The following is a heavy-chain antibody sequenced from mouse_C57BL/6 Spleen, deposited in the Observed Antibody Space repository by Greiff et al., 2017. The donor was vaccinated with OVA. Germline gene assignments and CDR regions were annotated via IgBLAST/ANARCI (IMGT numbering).Heavy chain of an antibody. CDR2: IYPGDGDT. Sequence: QVQLKQSGAELVKPGASVKISCKASGYAFSSYWMNWVKQRPGKGLEWIGQIYPGDGDTNYNGKFKGKATLTADKSSSTAYMQLSSLTSEDSAVYFCARWGDYYGSAGDYWGQGTTLTVSS. CDR3: ARWGDYYGSAGDY. CDR1: GYAFSSYW. D-gene: IGHD1-1*01. J-gene: IGHJ2*01. V-gene: IGHV1-80*01.